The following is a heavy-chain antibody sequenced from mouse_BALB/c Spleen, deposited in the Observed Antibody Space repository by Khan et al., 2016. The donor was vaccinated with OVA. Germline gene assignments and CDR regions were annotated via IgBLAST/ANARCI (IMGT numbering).Heavy chain of an antibody. J-gene: IGHJ3*01. V-gene: IGHV1-9*01. Sequence: QVQLQQSGAELMKPGASVKISCKASGYTFSSYWIEWVKQRPGHGLEWIGEILPGGGNNNFNEKFRGKATFAADTSSNTAYMQLSSLTSEDSAVYYCARGYYYGSTSWFGYWGQGTLVTVSA. D-gene: IGHD1-1*01. CDR3: ARGYYYGSTSWFGY. CDR1: GYTFSSYW. CDR2: ILPGGGNN.